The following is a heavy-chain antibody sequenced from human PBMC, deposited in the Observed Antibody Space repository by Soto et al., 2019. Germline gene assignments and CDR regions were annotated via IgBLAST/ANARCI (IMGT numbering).Heavy chain of an antibody. V-gene: IGHV3-23*01. D-gene: IGHD2-15*01. Sequence: GGSLRLSCAASGFTFSSYTMTWVRQAPGEGPEWVSIINPSGATTYYAGSVKGRFTISRDNSKNTLYLQMNSLRADDTAVYYCAKRLQTAVGPFDYWGLGTLVTVSS. CDR2: INPSGATT. CDR3: AKRLQTAVGPFDY. J-gene: IGHJ4*02. CDR1: GFTFSSYT.